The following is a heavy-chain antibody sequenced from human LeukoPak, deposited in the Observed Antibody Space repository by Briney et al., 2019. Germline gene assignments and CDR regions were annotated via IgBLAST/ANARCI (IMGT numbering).Heavy chain of an antibody. V-gene: IGHV1-69*13. J-gene: IGHJ4*02. CDR1: GGTFSSYA. CDR2: IIPIFDTA. CDR3: ARVAYYDSSGPMSY. Sequence: GASVKVSCKASGGTFSSYAISWVRQAPGQGLEWMGGIIPIFDTANYAQKFQGRVTITADESTSTAYMELSSLRSEDTAVYYCARVAYYDSSGPMSYWGQGTLVTVSS. D-gene: IGHD3-22*01.